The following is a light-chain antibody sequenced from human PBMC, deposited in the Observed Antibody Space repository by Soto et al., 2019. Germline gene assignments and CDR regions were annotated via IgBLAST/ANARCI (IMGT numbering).Light chain of an antibody. V-gene: IGKV3-15*01. CDR3: QQYTNWPPLS. J-gene: IGKJ4*01. CDR2: DAS. CDR1: QSVHSD. Sequence: EIVMTQSPATLSISPGEGATLSCRASQSVHSDLAWYQQKPGQAPRLLIYDASTRATGIPARFSGSGSGTEFTLTISSLQSEDFAVYYCQQYTNWPPLSFGGGTKVEI.